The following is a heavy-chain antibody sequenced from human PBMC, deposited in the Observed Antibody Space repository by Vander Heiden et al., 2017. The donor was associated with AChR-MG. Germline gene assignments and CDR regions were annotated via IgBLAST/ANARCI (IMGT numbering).Heavy chain of an antibody. CDR3: AAPQGDYYYGMDV. CDR2: IVVGSGNT. J-gene: IGHJ6*02. CDR1: GFTFTSSA. Sequence: QMQLVQSGPEVKKPGTSVKVSCKASGFTFTSSAVQWVRQARGQRLEWIGWIVVGSGNTNYAQKVQERVTITRDMSTSTAYMELSRMRSEDTAVYYCAAPQGDYYYGMDVWVQGTTVTVSS. V-gene: IGHV1-58*01. D-gene: IGHD3-16*01.